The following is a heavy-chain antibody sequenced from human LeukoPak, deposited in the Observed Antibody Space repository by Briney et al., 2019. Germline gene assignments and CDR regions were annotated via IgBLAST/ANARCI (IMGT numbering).Heavy chain of an antibody. CDR3: ARRAYDYYDSSGYYLFDY. CDR1: GFTFSSYN. Sequence: GGSLRLSCAASGFTFSSYNMNWVRQAPGKGLEWVSSISSSNSYIYYADSVKGRFTISRNNAKNSLYLQMNSLRAEDTAVYYCARRAYDYYDSSGYYLFDYWGQGTLVTVSS. CDR2: ISSSNSYI. V-gene: IGHV3-21*01. J-gene: IGHJ4*02. D-gene: IGHD3-22*01.